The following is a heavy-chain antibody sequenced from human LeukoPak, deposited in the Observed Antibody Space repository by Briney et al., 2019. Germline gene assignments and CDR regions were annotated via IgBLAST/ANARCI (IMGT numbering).Heavy chain of an antibody. CDR2: MNPNSGNT. J-gene: IGHJ4*02. Sequence: ASVKVSCKASGYTFTNYDINWVRQATGQGLEWMGWMNPNSGNTGYAQKFQGRVTITRNTSISTAYMELSSLRSEDTAVYYCARDNYYDSSGYDYWGQGTLVTVSS. CDR1: GYTFTNYD. V-gene: IGHV1-8*03. CDR3: ARDNYYDSSGYDY. D-gene: IGHD3-22*01.